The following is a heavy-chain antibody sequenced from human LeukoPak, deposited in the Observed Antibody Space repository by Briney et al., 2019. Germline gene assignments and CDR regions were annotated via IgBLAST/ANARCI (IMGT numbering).Heavy chain of an antibody. D-gene: IGHD3-3*01. J-gene: IGHJ4*02. V-gene: IGHV3-23*01. CDR3: AKDRTTYYDFWSGYYSGGFDY. CDR2: ISGSGGST. Sequence: GGSLRLSCAASGFTFSSYAMSWVRQAPGKGLEWVSAISGSGGSTYYADSVKGRFTISRDNSKNTLYLQMDSLRAEDTAVYYCAKDRTTYYDFWSGYYSGGFDYWGQGTLVTVSS. CDR1: GFTFSSYA.